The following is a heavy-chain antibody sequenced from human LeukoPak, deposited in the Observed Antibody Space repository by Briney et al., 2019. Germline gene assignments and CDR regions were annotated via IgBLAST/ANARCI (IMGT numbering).Heavy chain of an antibody. D-gene: IGHD1-1*01. Sequence: SETLSLTCTVSGGSISSSSYYWGWIRQPPGKGLEWIGSIYYSGSTYYNPSLKSRVTISVDTSKNQFSLKLSSVTAADTAVYYCASPNWKDRSIDYWGRGTLVTVSS. V-gene: IGHV4-39*07. CDR3: ASPNWKDRSIDY. J-gene: IGHJ4*02. CDR2: IYYSGST. CDR1: GGSISSSSYY.